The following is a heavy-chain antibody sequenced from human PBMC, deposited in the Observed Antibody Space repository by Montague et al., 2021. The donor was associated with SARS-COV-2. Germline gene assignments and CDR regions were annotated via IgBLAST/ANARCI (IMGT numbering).Heavy chain of an antibody. CDR2: NFHSGTT. Sequence: TLSLTCTVSGASISSGGYYWIWIRQHPGKGLEWIGYNFHSGTTYYSPSLESRVTMSVDTSENQFSLKLASVTAADTAVYYCASFMIQAVPNYWGQGTLVTVSS. J-gene: IGHJ4*02. CDR1: GASISSGGYY. D-gene: IGHD3-16*01. V-gene: IGHV4-31*03. CDR3: ASFMIQAVPNY.